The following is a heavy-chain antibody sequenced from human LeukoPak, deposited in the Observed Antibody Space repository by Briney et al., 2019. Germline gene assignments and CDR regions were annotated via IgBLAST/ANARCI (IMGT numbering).Heavy chain of an antibody. V-gene: IGHV3-7*01. CDR2: IKKDGGEK. J-gene: IGHJ4*02. CDR3: ARAWGLYYYDSSGPYYFDY. CDR1: GFTFSSYW. D-gene: IGHD3-22*01. Sequence: PGRSLRLSCAASGFTFSSYWMSWVRQAPGKGLEWVANIKKDGGEKYYVDSVKGRFTISRDNAKNSLYLQMNSLRAEDTAVYYCARAWGLYYYDSSGPYYFDYWGQGTLVTVSS.